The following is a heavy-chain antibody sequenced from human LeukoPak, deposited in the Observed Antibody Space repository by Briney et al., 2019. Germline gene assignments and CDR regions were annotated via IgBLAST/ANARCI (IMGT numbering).Heavy chain of an antibody. CDR2: IRSKANNYAT. V-gene: IGHV3-73*01. CDR3: SRPWDIAVIAGDF. J-gene: IGHJ4*02. CDR1: EFIFSGSA. D-gene: IGHD2-21*01. Sequence: PGGSLRLSCVVSEFIFSGSAIHWVRQASGKGLEWVGRIRSKANNYATEYAASVKGRFTIPRDDSKNTAYLQMNSLKTEDTAVYYCSRPWDIAVIAGDFWGQGILVTVSS.